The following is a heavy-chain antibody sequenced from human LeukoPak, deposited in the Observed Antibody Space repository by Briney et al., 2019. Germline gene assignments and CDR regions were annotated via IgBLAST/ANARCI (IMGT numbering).Heavy chain of an antibody. Sequence: PGGSLRLSCAASGFTFTNYAVSWVRQAPGKGLEWVSGMSGRGVSTYYADSVKGRFTISSDNSKNTLYLQMNSLRAEDTAIYYCAKDRNGGNCYIDYWGQGTLVTVAS. CDR1: GFTFTNYA. V-gene: IGHV3-23*01. CDR2: MSGRGVST. CDR3: AKDRNGGNCYIDY. J-gene: IGHJ4*02. D-gene: IGHD2-15*01.